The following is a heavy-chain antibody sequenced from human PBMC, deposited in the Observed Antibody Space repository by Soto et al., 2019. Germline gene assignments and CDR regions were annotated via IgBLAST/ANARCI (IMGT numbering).Heavy chain of an antibody. J-gene: IGHJ4*01. CDR3: AREPNLYCSGTDCYVY. D-gene: IGHD2-2*01. Sequence: PRGSLILASIQSVFTVGRYTRKWSRHVLAQGLEWVASIDSYSNFIYYADSVKGRFTISRDNAGNSLFLQMTSLRAEDTAVYYCAREPNLYCSGTDCYVYWGHGTLVTVSS. CDR2: IDSYSNFI. V-gene: IGHV3-21*01. CDR1: VFTVGRYT.